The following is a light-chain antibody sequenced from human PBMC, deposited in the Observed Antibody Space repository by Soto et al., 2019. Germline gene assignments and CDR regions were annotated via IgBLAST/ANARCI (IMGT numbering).Light chain of an antibody. J-gene: IGLJ1*01. V-gene: IGLV2-14*03. CDR3: SSYTSSSTYV. Sequence: QSVLIQPASVSGSPLQSITISCTGTSSDVGAYNYVSWYQHHPGKAPKLMIYDVSNRPSGVSYRFSGSKSDNTASLTISGLQAEDEADYYCSSYTSSSTYVFGTGTKVTVL. CDR1: SSDVGAYNY. CDR2: DVS.